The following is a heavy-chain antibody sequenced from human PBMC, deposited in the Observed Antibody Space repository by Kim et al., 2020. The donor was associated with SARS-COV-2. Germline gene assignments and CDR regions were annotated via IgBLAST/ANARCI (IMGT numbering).Heavy chain of an antibody. D-gene: IGHD3-22*01. CDR2: VYHSGTT. V-gene: IGHV4-39*01. CDR1: GDSISSSFNY. J-gene: IGHJ4*02. Sequence: SETLSLTCTVSGDSISSSFNYWGWIRQPPGKGLEWIGSVYHSGTTYDSPSLKSRVTVSVDTSKNEFSLKVTSVTAADTAVYFCARLPHDSSGYVDCWGQGTLSTVSS. CDR3: ARLPHDSSGYVDC.